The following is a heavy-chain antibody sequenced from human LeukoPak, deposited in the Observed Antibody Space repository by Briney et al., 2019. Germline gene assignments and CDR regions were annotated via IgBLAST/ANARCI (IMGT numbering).Heavy chain of an antibody. V-gene: IGHV1-69*13. J-gene: IGHJ5*02. D-gene: IGHD2-15*01. Sequence: SVKVSCKASGGTFSSYAISWVRQAPGQGLEWMGGIIPIFGTANYAQKFQGRVTITADESTSTAYMELSSLRSEDTAVYYCARVDGQQKQKEYCSGGSCYPVTRYNWFDPWGLGTLVTVSS. CDR1: GGTFSSYA. CDR3: ARVDGQQKQKEYCSGGSCYPVTRYNWFDP. CDR2: IIPIFGTA.